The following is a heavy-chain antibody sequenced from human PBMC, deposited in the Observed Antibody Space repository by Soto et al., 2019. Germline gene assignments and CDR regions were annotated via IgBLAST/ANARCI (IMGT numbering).Heavy chain of an antibody. Sequence: EVQLVESGGGLVQPGGSLRLSCAASGFTFSSYRMNWVRQAPGKGLAWVSYISSSSRTIYYADSVKGRFTISRDKAKNSLYLQMNSLRAEDTAVYYCAREALLNWFDPWGQGTLVTVSS. CDR1: GFTFSSYR. D-gene: IGHD2-15*01. CDR3: AREALLNWFDP. J-gene: IGHJ5*02. V-gene: IGHV3-48*01. CDR2: ISSSSRTI.